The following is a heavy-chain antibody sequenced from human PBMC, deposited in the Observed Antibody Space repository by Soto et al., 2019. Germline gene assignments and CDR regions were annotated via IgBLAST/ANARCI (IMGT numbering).Heavy chain of an antibody. V-gene: IGHV4-39*07. CDR3: ARGRVGADDYGMDV. D-gene: IGHD1-26*01. J-gene: IGHJ6*02. CDR1: GGTISSSSYY. Sequence: PLETHCLTCTVSGGTISSSSYYWGWIRQPPGKGLEWIGSLYYSGSTYYNPSLKSRVTISVDTSKNQFSLKLSSVTAADTALYYCARGRVGADDYGMDVWGQGTTVTVSS. CDR2: LYYSGST.